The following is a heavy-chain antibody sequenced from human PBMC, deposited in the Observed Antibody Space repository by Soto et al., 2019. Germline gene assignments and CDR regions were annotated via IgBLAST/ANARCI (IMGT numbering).Heavy chain of an antibody. D-gene: IGHD6-19*01. Sequence: EVQLVESGGGLVKPGGSLRLSCAASGFTFSSYSMNWVRQAPGKGLEWVSSISSSSSYIYYADSVKGRFTISRDNAKNSLYLQMNSLRAEDTAVYYCARPPNLSSGWYGIGPPAEYFQHWGQGTLVTVSS. CDR1: GFTFSSYS. CDR2: ISSSSSYI. CDR3: ARPPNLSSGWYGIGPPAEYFQH. J-gene: IGHJ1*01. V-gene: IGHV3-21*01.